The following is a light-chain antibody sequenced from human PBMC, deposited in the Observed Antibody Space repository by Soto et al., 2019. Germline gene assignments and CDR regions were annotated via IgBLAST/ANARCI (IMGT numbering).Light chain of an antibody. CDR3: RQYYSWTQT. CDR1: QSISSN. CDR2: RAS. J-gene: IGKJ1*01. Sequence: EIVMTQSPATLSVSPGERATLSCRASQSISSNLAWYHQKLAQAPRLLIYRASTRATGILARFSGSGSGTEFTPTVSSLLSEDYALYYCRQYYSWTQTFGQGTKVEI. V-gene: IGKV3-15*01.